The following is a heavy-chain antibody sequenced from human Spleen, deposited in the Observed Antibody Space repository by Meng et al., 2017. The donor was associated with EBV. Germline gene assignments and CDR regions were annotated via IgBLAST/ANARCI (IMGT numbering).Heavy chain of an antibody. Sequence: VKLVESGGALVQPGGSLGLSFAVSGFRFRRYWMHWVRQVPGKGLVWVSRTNEDGGITNYADSVKGRFTISRDNTKNTLYLQMNSLRAEDTAMYFCSRDLVGADDVWGRGTLVTASS. J-gene: IGHJ4*02. CDR2: TNEDGGIT. D-gene: IGHD5-24*01. V-gene: IGHV3-74*01. CDR1: GFRFRRYW. CDR3: SRDLVGADDV.